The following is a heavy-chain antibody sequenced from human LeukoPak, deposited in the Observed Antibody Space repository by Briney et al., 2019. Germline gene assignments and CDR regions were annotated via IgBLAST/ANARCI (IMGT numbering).Heavy chain of an antibody. V-gene: IGHV4-30-2*01. J-gene: IGHJ4*02. CDR2: IYHSGST. CDR3: ARGPITMVRGVIDY. D-gene: IGHD3-10*01. CDR1: GGSISSGGYS. Sequence: TLSLTCAVSGGSISSGGYSWSWIRQPPGKGLEWIGYIYHSGSTYYNPSLKSRVTISVDRSKNQFSLKLSSVTAADTAVYYCARGPITMVRGVIDYWGQGTLVTVSS.